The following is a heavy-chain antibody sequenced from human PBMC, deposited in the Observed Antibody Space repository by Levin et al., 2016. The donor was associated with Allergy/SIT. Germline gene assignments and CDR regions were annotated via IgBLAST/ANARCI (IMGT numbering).Heavy chain of an antibody. J-gene: IGHJ5*02. CDR1: GFIFKNYW. Sequence: GESLKISCVGSGFIFKNYWMHWVRQAPGKGLEWVARINSDGSGTIYADSVQGRFTVSRDNAKNSLYLQMNSLREEDTAVYYCARELYEYDPRFDPWGQGTLVTVSS. CDR3: ARELYEYDPRFDP. V-gene: IGHV3-74*01. CDR2: INSDGSGT. D-gene: IGHD3-16*01.